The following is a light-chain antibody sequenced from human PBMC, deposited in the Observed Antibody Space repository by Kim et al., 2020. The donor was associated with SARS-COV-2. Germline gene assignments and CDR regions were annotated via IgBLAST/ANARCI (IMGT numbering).Light chain of an antibody. V-gene: IGKV3-15*01. CDR3: QQYNDWPHT. Sequence: EIVMTQSPATLSVSPGERATLSCRASQSVSSNLVWYQQKPGQAPRLLIYGASTRATGIPARFSGSGSGTEFTLTISILQSEDFAVYYCQQYNDWPHTFGQGTKVDIK. CDR1: QSVSSN. J-gene: IGKJ2*01. CDR2: GAS.